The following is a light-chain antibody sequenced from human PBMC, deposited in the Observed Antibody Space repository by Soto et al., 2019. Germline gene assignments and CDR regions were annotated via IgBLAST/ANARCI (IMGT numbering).Light chain of an antibody. CDR3: MQALPEIP. CDR2: LGS. CDR1: QSLLHSNGYNY. V-gene: IGKV2-28*01. J-gene: IGKJ5*01. Sequence: DMVMTQSPLSLPVTPGEPASISCRSSQSLLHSNGYNYLDWYLQKPGQSPQLLSYLGSNRSSGVADRFSGSGSGTDFTLKISRVEADDVGVYYCMQALPEIPFVPGTRLEMK.